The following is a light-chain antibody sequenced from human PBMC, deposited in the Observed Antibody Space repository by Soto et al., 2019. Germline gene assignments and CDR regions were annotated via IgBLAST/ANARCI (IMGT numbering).Light chain of an antibody. CDR2: GAS. CDR1: QSVSSY. V-gene: IGKV3-20*01. Sequence: EIVMTQSPATLSVSPGERATLSCRASQSVSSYLAWYQQKPGQAPRLLIYGASNRATGIPDGFSGSGSGTDFTLTISRLEPEDFAVYYCQQYGSSGTFGQGTKMDIK. J-gene: IGKJ1*01. CDR3: QQYGSSGT.